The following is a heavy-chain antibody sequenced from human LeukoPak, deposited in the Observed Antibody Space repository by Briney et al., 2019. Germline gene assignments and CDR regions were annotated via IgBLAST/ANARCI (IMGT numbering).Heavy chain of an antibody. CDR1: GFTFSSYG. CDR3: ARDPLDYYDSSVYIDY. V-gene: IGHV3-33*01. Sequence: GGSLRLSCAASGFTFSSYGMHWVRQAPGKGLEWVAVIWYDGSNKYYADSVKGRFTISRDNSKNTLYLQMNSLRAKDTAVYYCARDPLDYYDSSVYIDYWGQGTLVTVSS. CDR2: IWYDGSNK. D-gene: IGHD3-22*01. J-gene: IGHJ4*02.